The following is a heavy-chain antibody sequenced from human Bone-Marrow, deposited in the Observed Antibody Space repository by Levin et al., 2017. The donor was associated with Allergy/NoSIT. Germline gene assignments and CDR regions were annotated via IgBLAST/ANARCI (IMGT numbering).Heavy chain of an antibody. Sequence: PGGSLRLSCTASGFTFSSYAMSWVRQAPGKGLEWVSAISDSGGNTYYADSVKGRFTISRDNSKNTLYLQMNSLRAENTAVYYCAKELKVAVVGTVGFDYWGQGTLVTVSS. CDR1: GFTFSSYA. CDR3: AKELKVAVVGTVGFDY. D-gene: IGHD6-13*01. CDR2: ISDSGGNT. V-gene: IGHV3-23*01. J-gene: IGHJ4*02.